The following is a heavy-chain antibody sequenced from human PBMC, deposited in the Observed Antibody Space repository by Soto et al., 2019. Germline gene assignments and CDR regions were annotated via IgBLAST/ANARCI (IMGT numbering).Heavy chain of an antibody. J-gene: IGHJ5*02. CDR3: ARGPPRGAYTTHFDH. D-gene: IGHD1-1*01. V-gene: IGHV1-46*01. Sequence: ASVKFSCKASGYPFTAYYIHWIRQAPGQGLQWMGRVNPSVNSTTYAEKFQGRVTVTWDTSTSTVFLEMISLRSEDSALYYCARGPPRGAYTTHFDHWGQGSLVTVSS. CDR2: VNPSVNST. CDR1: GYPFTAYY.